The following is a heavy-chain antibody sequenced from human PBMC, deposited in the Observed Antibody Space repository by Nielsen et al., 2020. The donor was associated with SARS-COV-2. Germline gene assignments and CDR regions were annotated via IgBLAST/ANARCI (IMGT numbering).Heavy chain of an antibody. Sequence: SETLSLTCTVSGGSISSGDYYWSWIRQPPGKGLEWIGYIYYSGSTNYNPSLKSRVTISVDTSKNQFSLKLSSVTAADTAVYYCARARATIFGLVMSYGMDVWGQGTTVAVSS. CDR1: GGSISSGDYY. D-gene: IGHD3/OR15-3a*01. CDR3: ARARATIFGLVMSYGMDV. J-gene: IGHJ6*02. V-gene: IGHV4-30-4*01. CDR2: IYYSGST.